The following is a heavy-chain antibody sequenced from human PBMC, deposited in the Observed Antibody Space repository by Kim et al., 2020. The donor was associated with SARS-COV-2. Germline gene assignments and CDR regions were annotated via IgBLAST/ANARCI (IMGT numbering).Heavy chain of an antibody. D-gene: IGHD2-2*01. V-gene: IGHV1-69*13. J-gene: IGHJ6*02. Sequence: SVKVSCKASGGTFSSYAISWVRQAPGQGLEWMGGIIPIFGTANYAQKFQGRVTITADESTSTAYMELSSLRSEDTAVYYCARGRKGVVVPAAIRLTPYYYYYYGMDVWGQGTTVTVSS. CDR3: ARGRKGVVVPAAIRLTPYYYYYYGMDV. CDR1: GGTFSSYA. CDR2: IIPIFGTA.